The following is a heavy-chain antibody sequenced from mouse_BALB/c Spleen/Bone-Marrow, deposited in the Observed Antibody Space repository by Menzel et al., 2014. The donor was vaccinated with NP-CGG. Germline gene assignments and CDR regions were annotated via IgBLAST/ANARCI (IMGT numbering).Heavy chain of an antibody. Sequence: VQLQQSGPELVKPGASVKISCKASGYSFTGYFMNWVIQSHGKSLEWIGRINPYNGDSLYNQEYKGKATLTVDKSSSTAHMELRSLASEDSAVYYCARVTTDWYFDVWGAGTTVTVSS. V-gene: IGHV1-20*02. CDR2: INPYNGDS. CDR1: GYSFTGYF. D-gene: IGHD1-1*01. CDR3: ARVTTDWYFDV. J-gene: IGHJ1*01.